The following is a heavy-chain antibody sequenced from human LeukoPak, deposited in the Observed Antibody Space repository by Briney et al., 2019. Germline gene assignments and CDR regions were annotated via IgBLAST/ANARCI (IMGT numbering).Heavy chain of an antibody. CDR1: GYTFTSYD. CDR3: ARAQRGYSYGEMGKAYYYYYMDV. Sequence: ASVKVSCKASGYTFTSYDINWVRQATGQGLEWMGWMNPNSGNTGYAQKFQGRATITRNISITTAYMELSSLRSEDTAVYYCARAQRGYSYGEMGKAYYYYYMDVWGKGTTVTVSS. V-gene: IGHV1-8*03. J-gene: IGHJ6*03. CDR2: MNPNSGNT. D-gene: IGHD5-18*01.